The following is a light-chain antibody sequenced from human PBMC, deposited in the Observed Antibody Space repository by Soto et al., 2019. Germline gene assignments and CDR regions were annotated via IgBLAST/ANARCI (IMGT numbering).Light chain of an antibody. CDR2: GAS. Sequence: EIVMTQSPATLSVSPGERATLSCRASQSVSSNLAWYQQKPGQAPRPLIYGASTRATGIPARFSGSGSGTEFTPTISSLQSEDFAVYYCQQYNNWPPWTFGQGTKV. CDR1: QSVSSN. V-gene: IGKV3-15*01. CDR3: QQYNNWPPWT. J-gene: IGKJ1*01.